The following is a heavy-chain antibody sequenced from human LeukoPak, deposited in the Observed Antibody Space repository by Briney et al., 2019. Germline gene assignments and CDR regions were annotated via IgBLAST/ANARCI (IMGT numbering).Heavy chain of an antibody. CDR3: AKGNYFFDY. Sequence: GGSLRLSCAASGFPFNNYAVSWVRPAPGKGLEWVSGISWNSGSIGYADSVKGRFTISRDNAKNSLYLQMNSLRAEDTALYYCAKGNYFFDYWGQGTLVTVSS. CDR1: GFPFNNYA. J-gene: IGHJ4*02. CDR2: ISWNSGSI. V-gene: IGHV3-9*01.